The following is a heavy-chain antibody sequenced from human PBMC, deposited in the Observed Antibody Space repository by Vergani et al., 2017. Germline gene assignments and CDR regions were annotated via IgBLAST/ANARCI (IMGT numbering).Heavy chain of an antibody. CDR2: IQFDGSNQ. CDR1: GFSFGVYG. V-gene: IGHV3-30*02. D-gene: IGHD3-16*01. J-gene: IGHJ4*02. CDR3: AKHFRGWGIDY. Sequence: QVQMVESGGGVVQPGGSLRLSCAASGFSFGVYGMHWVRQAPGKGLEWVAFIQFDGSNQYYADSVKGRFTLSRDFSKNTLYLQMNSLRTDDTATYYCAKHFRGWGIDYWGQGTQVIVSS.